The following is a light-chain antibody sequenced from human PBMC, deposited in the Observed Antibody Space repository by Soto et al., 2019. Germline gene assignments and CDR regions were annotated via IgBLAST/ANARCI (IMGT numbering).Light chain of an antibody. CDR3: CSYGGNNTLI. CDR2: EVS. CDR1: RSNVGSYNF. Sequence: QSALTQPASVSGSRGQSITISCTGTRSNVGSYNFVSWYRQYPGKAPELIIYEVSQRPSTFFNRFSGSKSVNTASLTVSGLQSDDEADYFCCSYGGNNTLIFGGGTKLTVL. V-gene: IGLV2-23*02. J-gene: IGLJ2*01.